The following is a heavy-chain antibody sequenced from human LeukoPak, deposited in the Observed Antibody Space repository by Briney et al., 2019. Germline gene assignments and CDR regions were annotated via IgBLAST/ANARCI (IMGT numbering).Heavy chain of an antibody. J-gene: IGHJ5*02. CDR2: INHSGST. D-gene: IGHD3-3*01. Sequence: SETLSLTCAVYGGSFSGYYWSWIRQPPGKGLEWIGEINHSGSTNYNPSLKSRVTISVDTSKNQFSLKLSSVTAADTAVYYCARTSGSYYDFWSGYSNWFDPWGQGTLVTVSP. CDR1: GGSFSGYY. CDR3: ARTSGSYYDFWSGYSNWFDP. V-gene: IGHV4-34*01.